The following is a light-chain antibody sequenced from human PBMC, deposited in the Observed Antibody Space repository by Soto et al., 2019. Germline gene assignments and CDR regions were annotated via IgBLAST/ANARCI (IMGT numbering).Light chain of an antibody. CDR3: QQYNNWPRT. J-gene: IGKJ1*01. CDR1: QSVASN. Sequence: EIVMTQSPVTLSLSPGDRATLSCRASQSVASNVAWFQQKPGQPPRLLIYGASASATGIPARFSGSGSGTEFTLTISSLQSEDFAVYYCQQYNNWPRTFGQGNKVEIK. CDR2: GAS. V-gene: IGKV3-15*01.